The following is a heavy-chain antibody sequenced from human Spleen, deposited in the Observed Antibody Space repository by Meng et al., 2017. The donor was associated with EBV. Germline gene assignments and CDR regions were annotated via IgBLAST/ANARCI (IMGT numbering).Heavy chain of an antibody. V-gene: IGHV4-4*02. CDR2: IYHSGRT. CDR1: GRSISISNW. D-gene: IGHD3-22*01. J-gene: IGHJ4*02. CDR3: ASGIPDYYDSSGYYFR. Sequence: QVQLQESGPGLVKPSXXXXXTXXVSGRSISISNWWSWVRQTPGKGLEWIGEIYHSGRTNYNPSLKSRVTISADNSKNHFSLKLNSVTAADTAVYYCASGIPDYYDSSGYYFRWGQGTLVTVSS.